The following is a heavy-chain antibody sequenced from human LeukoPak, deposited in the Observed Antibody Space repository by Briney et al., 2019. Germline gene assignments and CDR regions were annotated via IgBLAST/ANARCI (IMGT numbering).Heavy chain of an antibody. CDR3: AKVMKGSERLTMVRGVIIKTAGLYYMDV. D-gene: IGHD3-10*01. V-gene: IGHV3-23*01. Sequence: GGSLRLSCAASGFTFSSYWMSWVRQAPGKGLEWVSSISASGGSTNYADSVKGRFTISRDNSKNTVYLQMNSLRAEDTAVYYCAKVMKGSERLTMVRGVIIKTAGLYYMDVWGEGTTVAVSS. CDR2: ISASGGST. CDR1: GFTFSSYW. J-gene: IGHJ6*03.